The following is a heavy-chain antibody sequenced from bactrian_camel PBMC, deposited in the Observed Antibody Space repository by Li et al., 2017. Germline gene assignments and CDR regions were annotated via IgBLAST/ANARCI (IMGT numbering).Heavy chain of an antibody. CDR1: GSIYGGAC. Sequence: HVQLVESGGGLVQPGGSLRLSCGASGSIYGGACVGWLRQAPGKEREGVAAIDSDGAASYADSVQGRFTISRDNAKNTLYLQMNSLKPEDTAMYYCAADRDVNVPPSLVLDSSRFHNWGQGTQVTVS. CDR2: IDSDGAA. J-gene: IGHJ4*01. CDR3: AADRDVNVPPSLVLDSSRFHN. V-gene: IGHV3S26*01.